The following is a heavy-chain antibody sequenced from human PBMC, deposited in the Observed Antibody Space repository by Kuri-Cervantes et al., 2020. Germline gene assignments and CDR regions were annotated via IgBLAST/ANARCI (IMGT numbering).Heavy chain of an antibody. CDR2: IYYSGST. D-gene: IGHD3-9*01. Sequence: SETLSLTCTVSGGSISSYYWSWIRQPPGKGLEWIGYIYYSGSTNYNPSLKSRVTISVDTSKNQFSLKLSSVTVADTAVYYCARVPILTGYYIGYYYMDVWGKGTTVTVSS. CDR3: ARVPILTGYYIGYYYMDV. J-gene: IGHJ6*03. V-gene: IGHV4-59*01. CDR1: GGSISSYY.